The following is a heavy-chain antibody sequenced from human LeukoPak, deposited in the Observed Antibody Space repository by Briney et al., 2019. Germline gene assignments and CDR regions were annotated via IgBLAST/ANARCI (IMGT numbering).Heavy chain of an antibody. J-gene: IGHJ4*02. CDR3: ARDQVAGIGFPMD. CDR1: GGSFSGYY. D-gene: IGHD6-19*01. V-gene: IGHV4-34*01. CDR2: INHSGST. Sequence: SETLSLTCAVYGGSFSGYYWSWIRQPPGKGLEWIGEINHSGSTNYNPSLKSRVTISVDTSKNQFSLKLSSVTAADTAVYYCARDQVAGIGFPMDWGQGTLVTVSS.